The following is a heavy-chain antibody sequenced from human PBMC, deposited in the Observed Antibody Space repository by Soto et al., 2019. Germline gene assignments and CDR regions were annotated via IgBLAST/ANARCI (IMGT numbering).Heavy chain of an antibody. D-gene: IGHD6-13*01. V-gene: IGHV3-33*01. CDR2: IWYDGSNK. CDR3: ARDRGIAAAGPFDY. Sequence: QVQLVESGGGVVQPGRSLRLSCAASGFTFSSYGMHWVRQAPGKGLEWVAVIWYDGSNKYYADSVKGRFTISRDNXXNTLYLQMNSLRAEDTAVYYCARDRGIAAAGPFDYWGQGTLVTVSS. J-gene: IGHJ4*02. CDR1: GFTFSSYG.